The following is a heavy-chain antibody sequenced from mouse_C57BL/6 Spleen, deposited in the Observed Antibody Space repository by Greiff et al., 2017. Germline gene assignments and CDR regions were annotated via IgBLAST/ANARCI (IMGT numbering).Heavy chain of an antibody. V-gene: IGHV5-9*01. CDR1: GFTFSSYT. J-gene: IGHJ1*03. CDR2: ISGGGGNT. CDR3: ARHLDYYGSSHWYFDV. Sequence: DVKLQESGGGLVKPGGSLKLSCAASGFTFSSYTMSWVRQTPEKRLEWVATISGGGGNTYYPDSVKGRFTISRDNAKNTLYLQMSSLRSEDTALYYCARHLDYYGSSHWYFDVWGTGTTVTVSS. D-gene: IGHD1-1*01.